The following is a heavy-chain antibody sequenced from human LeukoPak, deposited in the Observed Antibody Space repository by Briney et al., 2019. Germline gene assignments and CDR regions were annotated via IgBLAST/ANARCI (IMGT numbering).Heavy chain of an antibody. Sequence: GGSLRLSCAASGFTVSSNYMSWVRQAPGKGLEWVSVIYSGGSTYYADSVKGRFTISRDNSKNTLYLQMNSLRAEDTAVYYCARENSYSSSYDYWGQGTLVTVFS. CDR2: IYSGGST. CDR1: GFTVSSNY. D-gene: IGHD6-13*01. V-gene: IGHV3-53*01. CDR3: ARENSYSSSYDY. J-gene: IGHJ4*02.